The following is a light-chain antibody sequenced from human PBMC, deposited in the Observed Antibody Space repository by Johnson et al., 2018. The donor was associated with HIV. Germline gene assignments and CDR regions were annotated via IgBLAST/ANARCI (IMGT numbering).Light chain of an antibody. CDR1: SFNIGINF. J-gene: IGLJ1*01. Sequence: QSVLTQPPSVSAAPGQRVTISCSGSSFNIGINFVSWYQQVPGTAPKLLICESNKRPSGIPNRFSGSKSGTSATLGITGLQTGDEADYYCGTWDSRLVVYVFGTGTKVTGL. V-gene: IGLV1-51*02. CDR2: ESN. CDR3: GTWDSRLVVYV.